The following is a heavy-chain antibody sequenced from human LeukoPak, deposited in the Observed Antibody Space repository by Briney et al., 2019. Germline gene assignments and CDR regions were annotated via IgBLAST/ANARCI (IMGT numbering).Heavy chain of an antibody. CDR3: ARAGYSSGWYSSGYAFDI. D-gene: IGHD6-19*01. CDR2: INHSGST. CDR1: GGSFSGYY. Sequence: SETLSLTCAVYGGSFSGYYWSWIRQPPGKGLEWIGEINHSGSTNYNPSLKSRVTISVDTSKNQFSLKLSSVTAADTAVYYCARAGYSSGWYSSGYAFDIWGQGTMVTVSS. J-gene: IGHJ3*02. V-gene: IGHV4-34*01.